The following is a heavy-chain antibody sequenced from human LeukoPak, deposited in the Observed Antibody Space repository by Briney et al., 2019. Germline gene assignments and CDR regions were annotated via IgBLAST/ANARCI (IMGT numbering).Heavy chain of an antibody. CDR1: GGSISSGDYY. V-gene: IGHV4-30-4*01. CDR2: IYYSGST. CDR3: ARRDNQLRFDP. Sequence: SETLSLTCTVSGGSISSGDYYWSWIRQPPGKGLEWIGYIYYSGSTYYNPSLKSRVTISVDTSKNQFSLKPSSVTAADTAVYYCARRDNQLRFDPWGQGTLVTVSS. D-gene: IGHD2-2*01. J-gene: IGHJ5*02.